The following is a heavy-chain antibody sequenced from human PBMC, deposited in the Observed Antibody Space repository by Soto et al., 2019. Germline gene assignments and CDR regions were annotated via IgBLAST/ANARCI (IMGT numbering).Heavy chain of an antibody. CDR2: IYPGDSDT. D-gene: IGHD3-22*01. CDR1: GYSFTSYW. V-gene: IGHV5-51*01. CDR3: ARHSGYYDSSGYYYYYYYGMDV. Sequence: PGESLKISCKGSGYSFTSYWIGWVRQMPGKGLEWMGIIYPGDSDTRYSPSFQGQVTISADKSISTAYLQWSSLKASDTAMYYCARHSGYYDSSGYYYYYYYGMDVWGQGTTVTVSS. J-gene: IGHJ6*02.